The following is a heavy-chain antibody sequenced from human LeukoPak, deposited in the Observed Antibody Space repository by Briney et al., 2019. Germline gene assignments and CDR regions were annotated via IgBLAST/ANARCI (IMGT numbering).Heavy chain of an antibody. CDR3: AGGLRSGLIDY. J-gene: IGHJ4*02. Sequence: GGSLRLSCAASGFTFTDYSMSWVRQAPGKGLEWVSTIYSAGSTNYADSVKGRFTISRDNSKNTMYLQMNSLRAEDTAVYYCAGGLRSGLIDYWGQGTLVTVSS. V-gene: IGHV3-53*01. CDR2: IYSAGST. D-gene: IGHD4-17*01. CDR1: GFTFTDYS.